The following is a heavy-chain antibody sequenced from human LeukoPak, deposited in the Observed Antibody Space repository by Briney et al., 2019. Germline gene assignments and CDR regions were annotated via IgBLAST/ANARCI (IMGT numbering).Heavy chain of an antibody. CDR3: VTGGPRRRDGYTGVYDAFDI. J-gene: IGHJ3*02. D-gene: IGHD5-24*01. V-gene: IGHV3-7*02. Sequence: GGSLRLSCVASESTSRTSWMSWVRQAPGKGLEWVANMKQDGSEIYYVDSVKGRFTISRDDAKNSLFLQMSSLRAEDTAVYYCVTGGPRRRDGYTGVYDAFDIWGHGTMVTVSS. CDR2: MKQDGSEI. CDR1: ESTSRTSW.